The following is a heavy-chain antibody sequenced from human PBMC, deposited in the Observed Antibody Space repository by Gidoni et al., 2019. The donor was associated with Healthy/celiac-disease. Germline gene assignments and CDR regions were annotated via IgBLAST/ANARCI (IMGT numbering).Heavy chain of an antibody. J-gene: IGHJ6*02. CDR2: IKHSGST. CDR1: GGSFSGYY. CDR3: ARGAAPHYYYYGMDV. V-gene: IGHV4-34*01. Sequence: QVQLQQWGAGLLKPSETLSLTCAVYGGSFSGYYWSWIRQPPGKGLEWIGEIKHSGSTNYNPSLKSRVTISVDTSKNQFSLKLSSVTAADTAVYYCARGAAPHYYYYGMDVWGQGTTVTVSS. D-gene: IGHD2-15*01.